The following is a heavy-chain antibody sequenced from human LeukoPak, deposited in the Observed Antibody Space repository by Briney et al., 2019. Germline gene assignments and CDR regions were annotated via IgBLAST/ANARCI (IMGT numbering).Heavy chain of an antibody. V-gene: IGHV3-73*01. D-gene: IGHD3-22*01. Sequence: PGGSLRLSCAASGFTFSGSAMHWVRQASGKGLEWVGRIRSKANSYATAYAASVKGRFTISRDDSKNTAYLQMNSLKTEDTAVYYCTRPIYCDSSGYYAQSNWGQGTLVTVSS. J-gene: IGHJ4*02. CDR2: IRSKANSYAT. CDR1: GFTFSGSA. CDR3: TRPIYCDSSGYYAQSN.